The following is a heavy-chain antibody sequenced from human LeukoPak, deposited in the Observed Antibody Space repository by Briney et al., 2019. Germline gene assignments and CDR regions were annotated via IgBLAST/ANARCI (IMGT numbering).Heavy chain of an antibody. CDR3: ATGESLDY. CDR2: LYTSGST. Sequence: PSETLSLTCTVSGTSISSHYWSWIRQPAGRGLEWIGRLYTSGSTKYNPSLKSRVSMSVDTSKNEFSLKLSSVTAADTAVYFCATGESLDYWGQGTLLTLSS. J-gene: IGHJ4*02. V-gene: IGHV4-4*07. CDR1: GTSISSHY. D-gene: IGHD7-27*01.